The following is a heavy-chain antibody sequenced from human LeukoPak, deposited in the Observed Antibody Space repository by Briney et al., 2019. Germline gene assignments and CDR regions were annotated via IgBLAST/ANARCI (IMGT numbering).Heavy chain of an antibody. CDR3: ARGRGSSWYIYVYYYYYMDV. D-gene: IGHD6-13*01. J-gene: IGHJ6*03. CDR1: GFTFSSYS. Sequence: PGGSLRLSCAASGFTFSSYSMNWVRQAPGKGLEWVSAISGSGGSTYYADSVKGRFTISRDNSKNTLYLQMNSLRAEDTAVYYCARGRGSSWYIYVYYYYYMDVWGKGTTVTVSS. V-gene: IGHV3-23*01. CDR2: ISGSGGST.